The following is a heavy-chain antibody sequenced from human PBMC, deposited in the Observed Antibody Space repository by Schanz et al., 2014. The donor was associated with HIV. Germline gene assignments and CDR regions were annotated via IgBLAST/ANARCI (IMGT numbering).Heavy chain of an antibody. V-gene: IGHV3-21*06. CDR2: ISRDPSYI. D-gene: IGHD6-13*01. CDR3: VRDNHDSTWYEGYYYGMDV. CDR1: GFTFSAYS. J-gene: IGHJ6*02. Sequence: EEQLVESGGGLVKPGESLRLACAASGFTFSAYSMKGVRQAPGKGLEWVSSISRDPSYIYYADSVRGRFTISRDNAKNSLYLQMNSLRAEDTAVYYCVRDNHDSTWYEGYYYGMDVWGQGTTVTVSS.